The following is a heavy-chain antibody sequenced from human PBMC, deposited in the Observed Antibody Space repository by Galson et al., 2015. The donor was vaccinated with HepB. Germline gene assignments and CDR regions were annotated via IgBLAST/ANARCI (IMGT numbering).Heavy chain of an antibody. CDR3: ARSPSSGSKWLVLGGYYFDY. CDR1: GFTFSSYS. J-gene: IGHJ4*02. Sequence: SLRLSCAASGFTFSSYSMNWVRQAPGKGLEWVSSISSSSSYIYYADSVKGRFTISRDNAKNSLYLQMNSLRAEDTAVYYCARSPSSGSKWLVLGGYYFDYWGQGTLVTVSS. D-gene: IGHD6-19*01. CDR2: ISSSSSYI. V-gene: IGHV3-21*01.